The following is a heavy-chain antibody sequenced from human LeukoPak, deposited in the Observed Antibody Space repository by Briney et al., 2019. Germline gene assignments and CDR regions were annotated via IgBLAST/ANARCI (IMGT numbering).Heavy chain of an antibody. D-gene: IGHD2-2*02. CDR2: IYTSGST. CDR1: GGSISSGSYY. Sequence: PSETLSLTCTVSGGSISSGSYYWSWIRQPAGKGLEWIGRIYTSGSTNYNPSLKSRVTISVDTSKNQFSLKLSSVTAADTAVYYCARDGCSSTSCYTVYWYFDLWGRGTLVTVSS. J-gene: IGHJ2*01. CDR3: ARDGCSSTSCYTVYWYFDL. V-gene: IGHV4-61*02.